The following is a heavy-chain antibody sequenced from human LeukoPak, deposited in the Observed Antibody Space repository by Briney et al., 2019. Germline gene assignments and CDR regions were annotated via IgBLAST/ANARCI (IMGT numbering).Heavy chain of an antibody. D-gene: IGHD5-12*01. CDR1: GGSFSGYY. V-gene: IGHV4-34*01. J-gene: IGHJ6*02. CDR3: ARGRWLQFEYYYYGMDV. Sequence: SETLSLTCAVYGGSFSGYYWSWIRQPPGKGLEWIGEINHSGSTNYNPSLKSRVTISVDTSKNQFSLKLSSVTAADTAVYYCARGRWLQFEYYYYGMDVWGQGTTVTASS. CDR2: INHSGST.